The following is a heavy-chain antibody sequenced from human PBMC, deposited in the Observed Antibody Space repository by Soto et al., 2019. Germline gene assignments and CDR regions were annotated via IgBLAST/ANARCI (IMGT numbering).Heavy chain of an antibody. CDR1: SGSISNAAYS. D-gene: IGHD5-18*01. J-gene: IGHJ4*02. CDR2: IYPSGMP. CDR3: ARERGGYGLFDS. V-gene: IGHV4-30-2*01. Sequence: SETLSLTCTVSSGSISNAAYSWSWIRQPPGKGLEWIGYIYPSGMPFYNPSLRSRVTISIDRSNDQFSLNLKSVTAADTAVYYCARERGGYGLFDSWGQGTLVTVSS.